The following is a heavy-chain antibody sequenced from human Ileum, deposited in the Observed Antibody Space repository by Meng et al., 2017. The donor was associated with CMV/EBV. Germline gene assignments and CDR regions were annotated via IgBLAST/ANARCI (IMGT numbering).Heavy chain of an antibody. J-gene: IGHJ5*02. CDR1: GFSFSPYI. D-gene: IGHD3-10*01. CDR2: ISYTSNYK. V-gene: IGHV3-21*01. CDR3: ARGRQSCNNRICHVTWFDP. Sequence: GRSLRLSCAASGFSFSPYIMNWVRQAPGKGLEWVSSISYTSNYKYYADSVKGRFTNSRDNAENSLYLQMNGLSAEDTAVYYCARGRQSCNNRICHVTWFDPWGQGTLVTVSS.